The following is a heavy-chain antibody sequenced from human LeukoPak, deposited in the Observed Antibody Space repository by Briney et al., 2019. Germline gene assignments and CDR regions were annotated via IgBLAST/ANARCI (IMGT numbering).Heavy chain of an antibody. Sequence: ASVKVSCKASGYTFTSYAISWVRQAPGQGLEWMGWVSAYNGNTNYAQKLQGRVTMNTDTSTSTANMGLRSLRSVDTAVYYCASTVAAHDENWFDPWGQGTLVTVSS. CDR2: VSAYNGNT. V-gene: IGHV1-18*01. J-gene: IGHJ5*02. D-gene: IGHD4-23*01. CDR3: ASTVAAHDENWFDP. CDR1: GYTFTSYA.